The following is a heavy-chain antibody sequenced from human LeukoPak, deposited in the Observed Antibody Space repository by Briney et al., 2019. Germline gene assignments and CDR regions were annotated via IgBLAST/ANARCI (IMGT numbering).Heavy chain of an antibody. J-gene: IGHJ5*02. V-gene: IGHV6-1*01. Sequence: SQTLSLTCAISGDSVSSNSAAWNWIRQSPSRGLEWLGRTYYRPKWYNDYAVSVKSRITINADTSKNQFSLEVNSVTPEDTAVYYCTRATGGWFDPWGQGTLVTVSS. D-gene: IGHD3-10*01. CDR2: TYYRPKWYN. CDR1: GDSVSSNSAA. CDR3: TRATGGWFDP.